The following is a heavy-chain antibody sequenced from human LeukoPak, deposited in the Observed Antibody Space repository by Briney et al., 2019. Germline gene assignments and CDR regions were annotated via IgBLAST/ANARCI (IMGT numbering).Heavy chain of an antibody. J-gene: IGHJ6*03. CDR1: GFTVSSNY. CDR3: ARVIWFGDEYYMDV. D-gene: IGHD3-10*01. V-gene: IGHV3-53*01. CDR2: IYSGGST. Sequence: GGSLRLSCAASGFTVSSNYMSWVRQAPGKGLEWVSVIYSGGSTYYADSVKGRFTISRDNSKNTLYLQMNSLRAEDTAVYYCARVIWFGDEYYMDVWGKGTTVTISS.